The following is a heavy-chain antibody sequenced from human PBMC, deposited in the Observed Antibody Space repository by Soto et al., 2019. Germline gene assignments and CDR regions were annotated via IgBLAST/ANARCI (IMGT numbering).Heavy chain of an antibody. V-gene: IGHV1-46*03. D-gene: IGHD2-2*01. Sequence: GASVKVSCKASGYTFTSYYMHWVRQAPGQGLEWMGIINPSGGSTSYAQKFQGRVTMTRDTSTSTVYMELSSLRSEDTAVYYCARGVYFVVVPAAKGPYFDYWGQGTLVTVSS. CDR1: GYTFTSYY. CDR3: ARGVYFVVVPAAKGPYFDY. CDR2: INPSGGST. J-gene: IGHJ4*02.